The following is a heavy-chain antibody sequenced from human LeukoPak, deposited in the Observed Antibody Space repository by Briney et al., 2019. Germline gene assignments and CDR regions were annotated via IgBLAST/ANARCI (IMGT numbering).Heavy chain of an antibody. CDR1: GFTFSSYS. Sequence: PGGSLRPSCAASGFTFSSYSMNWVRQAPGKGLEWVSSISSSSSYIYYADSVKGRFAISRDNAKNSLYLQMNSLRAEDTAVYYCARVLTIFGSYMDVWGKGTTVTVSS. CDR3: ARVLTIFGSYMDV. D-gene: IGHD3-3*01. J-gene: IGHJ6*03. V-gene: IGHV3-21*01. CDR2: ISSSSSYI.